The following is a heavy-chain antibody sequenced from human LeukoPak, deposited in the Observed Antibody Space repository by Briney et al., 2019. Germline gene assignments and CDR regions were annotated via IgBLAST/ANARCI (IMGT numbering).Heavy chain of an antibody. D-gene: IGHD1-26*01. V-gene: IGHV1-69*06. Sequence: ASVKVSCKTIGGRFKSYSFSWVRQAPGQGLEWMGGIIPVFDRPNYAQKFEGRVTITADKSTNTTYMEITSLTSDDTAVYYCARVRRAGWEALKGFNYYYMDVWGKGTTVTVSS. CDR1: GGRFKSYS. CDR3: ARVRRAGWEALKGFNYYYMDV. J-gene: IGHJ6*03. CDR2: IIPVFDRP.